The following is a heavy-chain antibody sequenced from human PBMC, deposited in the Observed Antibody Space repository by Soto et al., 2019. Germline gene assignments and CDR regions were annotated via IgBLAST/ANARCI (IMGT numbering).Heavy chain of an antibody. D-gene: IGHD5-12*01. V-gene: IGHV1-69*13. CDR3: ASRDGYNHPLDY. CDR2: IIPIFGTA. Sequence: SSVKVSCKASGGTFSSYAISWVRQAPGQGLEWMGGIIPIFGTANYAQKFQGRVTITADESTSTAYMELSSLRSEDTAVYYCASRDGYNHPLDYWGQGTLVTVSS. CDR1: GGTFSSYA. J-gene: IGHJ4*02.